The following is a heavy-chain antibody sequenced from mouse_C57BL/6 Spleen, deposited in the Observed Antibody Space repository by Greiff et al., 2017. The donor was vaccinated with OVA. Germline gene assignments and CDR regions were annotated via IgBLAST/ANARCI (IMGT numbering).Heavy chain of an antibody. CDR1: GFTFNTYA. D-gene: IGHD1-1*01. J-gene: IGHJ4*01. V-gene: IGHV10-3*01. CDR3: VRDAPYYYGSSDYAMDY. CDR2: IRSKSSNYAT. Sequence: DVMLVESGGGLVQPKGSLKLSCAASGFTFNTYAMHWVRQAPGKGLEWVARIRSKSSNYATYYADSVKDRFTISRDDSQSMLYLQMNNLKTEDTAMYYCVRDAPYYYGSSDYAMDYWGQGTSVTVSS.